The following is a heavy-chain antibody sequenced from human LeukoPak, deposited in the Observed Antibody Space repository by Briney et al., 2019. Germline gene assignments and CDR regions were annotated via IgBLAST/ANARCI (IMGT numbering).Heavy chain of an antibody. CDR1: GFTFGDYA. CDR3: TSSGRVSSDY. D-gene: IGHD6-19*01. Sequence: GGSLRLSCTTSGFTFGDYAMSWVRQAPGKGLEWVGFIRSKTYGGTTEYAASVKGRFTISRDGSTSIAYLQMNSLKTEDTAMYYCTSSGRVSSDYWGQGTLVTVSS. CDR2: IRSKTYGGTT. J-gene: IGHJ4*02. V-gene: IGHV3-49*04.